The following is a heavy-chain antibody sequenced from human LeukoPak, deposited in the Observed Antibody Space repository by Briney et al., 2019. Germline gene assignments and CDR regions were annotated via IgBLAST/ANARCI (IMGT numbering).Heavy chain of an antibody. CDR3: ARYPGPRPHLDY. Sequence: GGXLRLSCAASGFTFSSYSMNWVRQAPGKGLELFSFISIRSSTLYSPDSVKARFTISRDHAKNSLYLQMNSLRAEDTAVYYCARYPGPRPHLDYWGQGTLVTVSS. J-gene: IGHJ4*02. CDR2: ISIRSSTL. V-gene: IGHV3-48*01. CDR1: GFTFSSYS.